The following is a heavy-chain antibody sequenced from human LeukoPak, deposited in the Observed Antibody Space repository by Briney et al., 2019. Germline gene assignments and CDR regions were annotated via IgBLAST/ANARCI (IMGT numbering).Heavy chain of an antibody. Sequence: GGSLRLSCAGSGFTFSNYWMTWVRQAPGKGLEWVADIKQDGSEKLYVNSVRGRFTISRDNAKVSLFLQMNSLRAEDTAVYYCARDNGVVYGDYYMVVWGKGTTVTVS. J-gene: IGHJ6*03. D-gene: IGHD3-3*01. V-gene: IGHV3-7*01. CDR1: GFTFSNYW. CDR3: ARDNGVVYGDYYMVV. CDR2: IKQDGSEK.